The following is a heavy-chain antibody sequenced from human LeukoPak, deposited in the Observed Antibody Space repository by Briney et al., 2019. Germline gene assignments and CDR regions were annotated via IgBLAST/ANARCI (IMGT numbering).Heavy chain of an antibody. CDR2: IHYSGST. D-gene: IGHD6-13*01. V-gene: IGHV4-39*07. CDR1: GGSISSSSYY. J-gene: IGHJ6*03. Sequence: KPSETLSLTCTVSGGSISSSSYYWGWIRQPPGKGLEWIGSIHYSGSTNYNPSLKSRVTISVDTSKNQFSLKLSSVTAADTAVYYCARAFGYSSSWTPVTTNYYYYMDVWGKGTTVTVSS. CDR3: ARAFGYSSSWTPVTTNYYYYMDV.